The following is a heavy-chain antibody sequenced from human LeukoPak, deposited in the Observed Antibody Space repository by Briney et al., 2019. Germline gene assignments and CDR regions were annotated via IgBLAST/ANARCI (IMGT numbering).Heavy chain of an antibody. CDR1: GYTFTSYG. Sequence: ASVKVSCKASGYTFTSYGIRWVRQAPGQGLEWMGWISAYNGNTNYAQKLQGRVTMTTDTSTSTAYMELRSLRSDDTAVYYCARMGKGYGSGSYYTYRYGMDVWGQGTTVTVSS. CDR3: ARMGKGYGSGSYYTYRYGMDV. D-gene: IGHD3-10*01. CDR2: ISAYNGNT. V-gene: IGHV1-18*01. J-gene: IGHJ6*02.